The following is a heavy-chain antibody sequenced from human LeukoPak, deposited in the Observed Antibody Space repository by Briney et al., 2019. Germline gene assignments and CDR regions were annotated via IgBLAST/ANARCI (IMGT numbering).Heavy chain of an antibody. CDR1: GFTFSSYS. CDR2: ISSSSSYI. Sequence: PGGSLRLSCAASGFTFSSYSMNWVRQAPGKGLEWVSSISSSSSYIYYADSVKGRFTISRDNAKNSLYLQMNSLRAEDTAVYYCARGAYDYDFWSGYLNWGQGTLVTVSS. V-gene: IGHV3-21*01. D-gene: IGHD3-3*01. J-gene: IGHJ4*02. CDR3: ARGAYDYDFWSGYLN.